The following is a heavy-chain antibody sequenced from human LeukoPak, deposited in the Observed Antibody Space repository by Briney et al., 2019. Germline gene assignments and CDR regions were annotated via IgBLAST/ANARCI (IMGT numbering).Heavy chain of an antibody. CDR1: GYTFTSYD. V-gene: IGHV1-8*01. J-gene: IGHJ6*02. D-gene: IGHD2-2*01. CDR2: MNPNSGNT. Sequence: GASVKVSCKASGYTFTSYDINWVRQATGQGLEWMGWMNPNSGNTGYAQKFQGRVTMTRNTSISTAYMELSSLRFEDTAAYYCARLYRSSTSCYGYGMDVWGQGTTVTVSS. CDR3: ARLYRSSTSCYGYGMDV.